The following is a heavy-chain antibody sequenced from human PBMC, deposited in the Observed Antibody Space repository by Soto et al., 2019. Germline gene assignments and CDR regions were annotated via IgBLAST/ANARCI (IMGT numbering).Heavy chain of an antibody. CDR1: GFSFSSFA. J-gene: IGHJ5*02. Sequence: EVQLVESGGALVQPGGSLRLSCEASGFSFSSFAMNWVRQAPGRGLEWVAGISGSGNSPFFRDSVKGRFTISRDNSKNTVYLEMNNLRDEDSAMYFCARGTHSYSGSHELDAWGLGTLVTVSS. V-gene: IGHV3-23*04. CDR3: ARGTHSYSGSHELDA. CDR2: ISGSGNSP. D-gene: IGHD1-26*01.